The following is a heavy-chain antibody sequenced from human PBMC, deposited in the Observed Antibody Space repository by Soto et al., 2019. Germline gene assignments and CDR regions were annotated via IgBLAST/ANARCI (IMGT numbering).Heavy chain of an antibody. J-gene: IGHJ6*02. V-gene: IGHV4-30-4*01. D-gene: IGHD2-2*01. CDR1: GGSISSGDYY. CDR3: RGVPAASSYYYGMDV. Sequence: SETLSLTCTVSGGSISSGDYYWSWIRQPPGKGLEWIGYIYYSGSTYYNPSLKSRVTISVDTSKNQFSLKLSSVTAADTAVYYCRGVPAASSYYYGMDVWGQGTTVTVSS. CDR2: IYYSGST.